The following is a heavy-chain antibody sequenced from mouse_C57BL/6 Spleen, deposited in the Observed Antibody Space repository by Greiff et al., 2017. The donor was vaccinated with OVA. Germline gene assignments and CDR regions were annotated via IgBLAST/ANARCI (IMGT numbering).Heavy chain of an antibody. V-gene: IGHV5-6*01. CDR3: AGGDGSSPWFAY. CDR2: ISTGGSYT. Sequence: EVNLVESGGDLVKPGGSLKLSCAASGFTFSSYGMSWVSQTPDQRLEWVATISTGGSYTYYPDSVKGRFTFSRDNAENTLYLQMSSLKSEDTAVYDCAGGDGSSPWFAYWGKGTLVTVSA. D-gene: IGHD1-1*01. J-gene: IGHJ3*01. CDR1: GFTFSSYG.